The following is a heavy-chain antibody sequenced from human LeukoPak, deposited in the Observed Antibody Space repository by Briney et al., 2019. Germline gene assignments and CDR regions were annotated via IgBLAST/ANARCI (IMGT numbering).Heavy chain of an antibody. V-gene: IGHV1-2*02. CDR2: INPNSGGT. CDR3: ARGHVVVTAILRGAEYYFDY. Sequence: GASVKVSCKASGYTFTGYYMHWVRQAPGQGLEWMGWINPNSGGTNYAQKFQGRVTMTRDMSTSTVYMELSSLRSEDTAVYYCARGHVVVTAILRGAEYYFDYWGQGTLVTVSS. J-gene: IGHJ4*02. CDR1: GYTFTGYY. D-gene: IGHD2-21*02.